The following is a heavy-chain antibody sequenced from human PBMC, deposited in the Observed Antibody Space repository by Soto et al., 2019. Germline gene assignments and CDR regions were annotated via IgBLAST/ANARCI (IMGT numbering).Heavy chain of an antibody. J-gene: IGHJ6*02. CDR3: ARAPSATARRRYFAWLFHVEKGMDF. Sequence: LRVSCAASGCTFSSYSMNWVRQAPGKVLEWVSSISSSSSYIYYADSVKGRFTISRHNAKNSLYLQMNSLRAEDTAVYYCARAPSATARRRYFAWLFHVEKGMDFWGRGRTETVSS. CDR2: ISSSSSYI. CDR1: GCTFSSYS. V-gene: IGHV3-21*01. D-gene: IGHD3-9*01.